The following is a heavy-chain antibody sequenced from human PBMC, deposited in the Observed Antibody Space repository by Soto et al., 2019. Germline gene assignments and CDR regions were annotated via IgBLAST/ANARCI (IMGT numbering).Heavy chain of an antibody. CDR3: ARESLGAFGEFEVDY. D-gene: IGHD3-10*01. Sequence: PGGSLRLSCAASGFTFSSYAMHWVRQAPGKGLEWVAVISYDGSNKYYADSVKGRFTISRDNSKNTLYLQMNSLRAEDTAVYYCARESLGAFGEFEVDYWGQGTLVTVSS. CDR1: GFTFSSYA. V-gene: IGHV3-30-3*01. J-gene: IGHJ4*02. CDR2: ISYDGSNK.